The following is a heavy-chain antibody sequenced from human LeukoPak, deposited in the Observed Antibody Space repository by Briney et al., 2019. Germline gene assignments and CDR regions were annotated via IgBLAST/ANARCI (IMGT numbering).Heavy chain of an antibody. CDR3: ASAQNIVGAKYLTYLPPDAFDI. J-gene: IGHJ3*02. D-gene: IGHD1-26*01. CDR2: ISSSSSYI. V-gene: IGHV3-21*01. CDR1: GFTFSSYS. Sequence: KSGGSLRLSCAASGFTFSSYSMNWVRQAPGKGLEWVSSISSSSSYIYYADSVKGRFTISRDNAKNSLYLQMNSLRAEDTAVYYCASAQNIVGAKYLTYLPPDAFDIWGQGTMVTVSS.